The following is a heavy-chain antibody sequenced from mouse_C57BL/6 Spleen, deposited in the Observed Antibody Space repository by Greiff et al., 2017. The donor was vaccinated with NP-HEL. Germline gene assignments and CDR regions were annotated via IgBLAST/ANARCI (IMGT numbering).Heavy chain of an antibody. CDR1: GYTFTDYY. Sequence: EVQLHQSGPELVKPGASVKISCKASGYTFTDYYMNWVKQSHGKSLEWIGDINPNNGGTSYNQKFKGKATLTVDKSSSTAYMELRSLTSEDSAVYYCARSMMVTNYYAMDYWGQGTSVTVSS. J-gene: IGHJ4*01. CDR3: ARSMMVTNYYAMDY. V-gene: IGHV1-26*01. D-gene: IGHD2-3*01. CDR2: INPNNGGT.